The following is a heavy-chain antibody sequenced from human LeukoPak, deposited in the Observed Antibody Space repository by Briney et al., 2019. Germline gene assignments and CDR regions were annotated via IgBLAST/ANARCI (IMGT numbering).Heavy chain of an antibody. CDR2: TIPILGIA. V-gene: IGHV1-69*02. J-gene: IGHJ6*03. CDR1: GGTFSSYT. D-gene: IGHD5-12*01. Sequence: SVKVSCKASGGTFSSYTISWVRQAPGQGLEWMGRTIPILGIANYAQKLQGRVTITADKSTSTAYMELSSLRSEDTAVYYCARVKRYSGYDYPIDYYYYYMDVWGKGTTVTVSS. CDR3: ARVKRYSGYDYPIDYYYYYMDV.